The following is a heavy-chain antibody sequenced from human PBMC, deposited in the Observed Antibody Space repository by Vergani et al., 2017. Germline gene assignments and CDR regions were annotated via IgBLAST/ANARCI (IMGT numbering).Heavy chain of an antibody. CDR2: IYYSGST. CDR3: ARGRVQEVTTEPRIPFDY. CDR1: GGSISSYY. Sequence: QVQLQESGPGLVKPSETLSLTCTVSGGSISSYYWSWIRQPPGKGLEWIGYIYYSGSTNYNPSLNRQVTLSVDTSKNQFSLKLSSVTAADTAVYYCARGRVQEVTTEPRIPFDYWGQGTLVTVSS. D-gene: IGHD4-11*01. J-gene: IGHJ4*02. V-gene: IGHV4-59*01.